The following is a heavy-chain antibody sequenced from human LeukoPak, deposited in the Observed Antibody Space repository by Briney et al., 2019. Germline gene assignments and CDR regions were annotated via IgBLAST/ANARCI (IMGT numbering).Heavy chain of an antibody. Sequence: SETLSLTCTVSGGSISSYYWSWIRQPAGKGLEWIGRIYPSGSTNYNPSLKSRVTMSVDTSKNQFSLKLSSVTAADTAVYYCARESSGYYYDPYDAFDIWGQGTMVTVSS. CDR2: IYPSGST. D-gene: IGHD3-22*01. CDR3: ARESSGYYYDPYDAFDI. V-gene: IGHV4-4*07. CDR1: GGSISSYY. J-gene: IGHJ3*02.